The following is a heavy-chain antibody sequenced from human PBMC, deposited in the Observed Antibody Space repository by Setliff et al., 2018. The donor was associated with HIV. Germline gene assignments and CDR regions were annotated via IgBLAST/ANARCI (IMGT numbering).Heavy chain of an antibody. J-gene: IGHJ4*02. CDR1: GYTFASFG. CDR3: ARASGYRLVDY. V-gene: IGHV1-18*01. D-gene: IGHD3-3*01. CDR2: ISAYNGNA. Sequence: ASVKVSCKASGYTFASFGITWVRQAPGQGLEWMGWISAYNGNANYPQKLQDRVTMTTDTSTTTAYMELGSLRSDDTALYYCARASGYRLVDYWGQGTLVTVSS.